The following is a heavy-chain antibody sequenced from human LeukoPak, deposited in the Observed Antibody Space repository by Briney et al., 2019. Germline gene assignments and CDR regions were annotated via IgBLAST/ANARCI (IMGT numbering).Heavy chain of an antibody. V-gene: IGHV3-30*03. CDR1: GVTFSSYG. Sequence: GGSLRLSCAASGVTFSSYGMHWVRQAPGKGLEWVALISSDGNDKLYGGSVKGRFTISRDDSKSTLYLQMNSLGAEDTAVYYCTTKVIRGNSGDDYDDWGQGTLVTVSS. D-gene: IGHD5-12*01. CDR3: TTKVIRGNSGDDYDD. J-gene: IGHJ4*02. CDR2: ISSDGNDK.